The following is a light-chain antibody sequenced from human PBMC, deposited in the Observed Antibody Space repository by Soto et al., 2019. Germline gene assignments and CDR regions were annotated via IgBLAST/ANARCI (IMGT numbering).Light chain of an antibody. Sequence: QSALTQPASVSRSPGQSITISCTGTSSDVGGYNYVSWYQQHPGKAPKVMIYDVSNRPSGVSNRFSGSKSGNTASLTISGLQAEDEADYYCSSYTSTSTPYVFGTGTKLTV. CDR3: SSYTSTSTPYV. CDR2: DVS. J-gene: IGLJ1*01. CDR1: SSDVGGYNY. V-gene: IGLV2-14*01.